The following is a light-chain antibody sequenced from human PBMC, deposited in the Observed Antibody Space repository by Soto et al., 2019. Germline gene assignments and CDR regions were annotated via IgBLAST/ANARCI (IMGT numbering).Light chain of an antibody. V-gene: IGKV2-40*01. CDR3: MHSIEFPWT. J-gene: IGKJ3*01. CDR2: ALS. Sequence: EIVMTQTPLSLPVTPGEPASMSFRPSQSLFDSDYGFTYLDWYLQKPGQSPHLLISALSYRASGVPDRVSGSGLGTNFTLKISRVDAEDVGVYYCMHSIEFPWTFGPGTKVDLK. CDR1: QSLFDSDYGFTY.